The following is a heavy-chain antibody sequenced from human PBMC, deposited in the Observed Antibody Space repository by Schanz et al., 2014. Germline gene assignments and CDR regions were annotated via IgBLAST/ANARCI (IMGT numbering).Heavy chain of an antibody. CDR1: GASISSGGYY. CDR2: ISYSGST. J-gene: IGHJ6*02. CDR3: ARHGGIPYYPMDV. D-gene: IGHD3-16*01. Sequence: QVQLQESGPGLVKPSQTLSLTCTVSGASISSGGYYWDWIRLLPGKGLEWIGYISYSGSTSFNPSLESRLTMSVDTSKNQFSLRLSSVTAADTAVYYCARHGGIPYYPMDVWGQGTTVTVSS. V-gene: IGHV4-31*03.